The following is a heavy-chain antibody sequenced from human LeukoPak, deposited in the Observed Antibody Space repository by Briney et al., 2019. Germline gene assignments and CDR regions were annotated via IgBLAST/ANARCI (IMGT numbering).Heavy chain of an antibody. V-gene: IGHV4-34*01. CDR1: GGSFSGYY. Sequence: PSETLSLTCAVYGGSFSGYYWSWIRQPPGKGLEWIGEINHSGGTNYNPSLKSRVTISIDTSKKQFALKLSSVTAADTAVYYCARDYGDHRVDYWGQGTLVTVSS. CDR2: INHSGGT. J-gene: IGHJ4*02. D-gene: IGHD4-17*01. CDR3: ARDYGDHRVDY.